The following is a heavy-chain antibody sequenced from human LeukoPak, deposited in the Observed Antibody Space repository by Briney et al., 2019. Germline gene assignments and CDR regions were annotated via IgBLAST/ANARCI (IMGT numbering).Heavy chain of an antibody. CDR1: GYSISSGYY. Sequence: SETLSLTCTVSGYSISSGYYWGRIRQPPGKGLEWIGSIYHSGSTYYNPSLKSRVAISLDTSKNQFSLKLSSVTAADTAVYYCAREREGPYGYLDYWGQGTLVTVSS. J-gene: IGHJ4*02. V-gene: IGHV4-38-2*02. CDR3: AREREGPYGYLDY. CDR2: IYHSGST. D-gene: IGHD3-10*01.